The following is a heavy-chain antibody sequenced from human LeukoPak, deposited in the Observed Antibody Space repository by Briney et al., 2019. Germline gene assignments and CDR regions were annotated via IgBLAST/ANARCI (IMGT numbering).Heavy chain of an antibody. J-gene: IGHJ3*01. Sequence: GGSLRLSCAASGFTFSSYWMSWVRQAPGKGLGCVANIKEDGSEEYYVDSVKGRFSISRDNAKNSLYLQMNSLRAKDTAVYYCARDWLAGNPYHAFDLWGKGTMVTVSS. D-gene: IGHD3-22*01. V-gene: IGHV3-7*01. CDR1: GFTFSSYW. CDR2: IKEDGSEE. CDR3: ARDWLAGNPYHAFDL.